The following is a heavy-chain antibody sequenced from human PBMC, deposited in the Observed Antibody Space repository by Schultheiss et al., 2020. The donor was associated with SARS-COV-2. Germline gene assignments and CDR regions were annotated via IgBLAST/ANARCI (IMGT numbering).Heavy chain of an antibody. Sequence: SVKVSCKASRGTFSSYALSWVRQAPGQGLEWMGGIIPIFGTANYAQKFQGRVTITADESTSTAYMELSSLRSEDTAVYYCARADIVGASTSGYYGMDVWGQGTTVTVSS. D-gene: IGHD1-26*01. CDR1: RGTFSSYA. V-gene: IGHV1-69*13. J-gene: IGHJ6*02. CDR2: IIPIFGTA. CDR3: ARADIVGASTSGYYGMDV.